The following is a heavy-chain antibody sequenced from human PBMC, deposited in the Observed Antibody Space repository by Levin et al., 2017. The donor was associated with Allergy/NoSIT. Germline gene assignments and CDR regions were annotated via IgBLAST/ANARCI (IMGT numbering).Heavy chain of an antibody. D-gene: IGHD3/OR15-3a*01. CDR2: IYYRGST. J-gene: IGHJ4*02. Sequence: SETLSLTCTVSGGSISNYYWTWIRQSPGKGLEWIGYIYYRGSTNYNPSLKSRLTISMDTSKNQFSLQLSSVTAADTAVYYCARLDWTVLVSLDVWGLGTPVTVSS. V-gene: IGHV4-59*01. CDR3: ARLDWTVLVSLDV. CDR1: GGSISNYY.